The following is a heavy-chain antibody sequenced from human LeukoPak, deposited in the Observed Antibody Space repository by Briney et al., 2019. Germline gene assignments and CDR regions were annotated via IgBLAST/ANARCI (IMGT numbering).Heavy chain of an antibody. CDR2: ISYDGTNK. D-gene: IGHD2-8*02. Sequence: GGSLRLSCAASGFTFSNYGMHWVRQAPGKGLEWVAIISYDGTNKYYADSVKGRFTISRDNSKNTLFMQMNSLRHEDTAVYYCAKDFGPVVALPVGWFDPWGQGTLVTVSS. CDR3: AKDFGPVVALPVGWFDP. CDR1: GFTFSNYG. J-gene: IGHJ5*02. V-gene: IGHV3-30*18.